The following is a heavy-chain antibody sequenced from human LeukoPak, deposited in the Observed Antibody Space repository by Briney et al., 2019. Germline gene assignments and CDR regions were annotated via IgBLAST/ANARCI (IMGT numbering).Heavy chain of an antibody. CDR3: ARGSMTGTTTDY. Sequence: GGSLRLSCAASGFTFSSYGMSWVRQAPGKGLEWVSSISSSSSYIYYADSVKGRFTISRDNAKHSLYLQMNSLRAEDTAVYYCARGSMTGTTTDYWGQGTLVTVSS. V-gene: IGHV3-21*01. CDR1: GFTFSSYG. J-gene: IGHJ4*02. D-gene: IGHD1-20*01. CDR2: ISSSSSYI.